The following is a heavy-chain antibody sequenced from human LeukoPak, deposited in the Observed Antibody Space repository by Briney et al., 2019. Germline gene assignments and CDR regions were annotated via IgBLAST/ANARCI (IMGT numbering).Heavy chain of an antibody. V-gene: IGHV4-39*07. D-gene: IGHD1-14*01. CDR2: IYYSKNT. CDR3: ARDFPVSQGLDAFDI. J-gene: IGHJ3*02. Sequence: PSETLSLTCTVAGGSISSSSAYWGWIRQPPGKGLEWIGSIYYSKNTYYNPSIKSRVTISVDTSKNQFSLKLSSVTAADTAVYYCARDFPVSQGLDAFDIWGQGTMVTVSS. CDR1: GGSISSSSAY.